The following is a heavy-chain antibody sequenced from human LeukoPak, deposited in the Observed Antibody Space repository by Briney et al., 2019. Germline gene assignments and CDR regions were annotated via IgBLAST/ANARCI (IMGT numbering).Heavy chain of an antibody. CDR1: GGSISSGSYY. CDR2: IYTSGST. Sequence: SETLSLTCTVSGGSISSGSYYWSWIRQPAGKGLEWIGHIYTSGSTNYNPSLKTRVTISVGMSKNQFSLKLSSVTAADTAVYHCARDLGNYSYMDVWGKGTTVTVSS. CDR3: ARDLGNYSYMDV. J-gene: IGHJ6*03. V-gene: IGHV4-61*09. D-gene: IGHD7-27*01.